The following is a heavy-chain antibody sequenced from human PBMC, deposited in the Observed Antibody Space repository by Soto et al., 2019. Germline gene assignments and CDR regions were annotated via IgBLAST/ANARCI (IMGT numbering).Heavy chain of an antibody. D-gene: IGHD3-22*01. CDR2: IIPIFGTA. J-gene: IGHJ4*02. Sequence: ASVTVSCKASVGTFSSYAISWVRQAPEQGLEWMGGIIPIFGTANYAQKFQGRVTITADESTSTAYMELSSLRSEDTAVYYCARDHRGYYYDSSGYLGYFDYWGQGTLVTSPQ. V-gene: IGHV1-69*13. CDR1: VGTFSSYA. CDR3: ARDHRGYYYDSSGYLGYFDY.